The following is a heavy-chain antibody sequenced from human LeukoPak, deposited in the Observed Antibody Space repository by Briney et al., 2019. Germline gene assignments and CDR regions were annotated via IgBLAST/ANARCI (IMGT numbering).Heavy chain of an antibody. CDR2: IYYSGTT. V-gene: IGHV4-59*01. J-gene: IGHJ4*02. D-gene: IGHD5-12*01. Sequence: PSETLSLTCTVSGGSISSYYWSWIRQPPGKGLEWIGYIYYSGTTNYNPSLKSRVTISVDTSKNQFSLKLSSVTAADTAVYYCAKEHLYGEDDYFNWGQGTLVTVSS. CDR3: AKEHLYGEDDYFN. CDR1: GGSISSYY.